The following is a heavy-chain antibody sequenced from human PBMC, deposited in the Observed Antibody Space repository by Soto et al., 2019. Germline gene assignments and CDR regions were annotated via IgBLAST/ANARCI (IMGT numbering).Heavy chain of an antibody. CDR2: IYYSGTT. V-gene: IGHV4-31*03. D-gene: IGHD3-22*01. CDR3: ARDVDSSGYYFDY. J-gene: IGHJ4*02. Sequence: PSETLSLTCTVSGGSISSGGYYWGWIRQHPGKGLEWIGYIYYSGTTYYNPSLKSRVTISVDTSKNQFSLKLSSVTAADTAVYYCARDVDSSGYYFDYWGQGTLVTVSS. CDR1: GGSISSGGYY.